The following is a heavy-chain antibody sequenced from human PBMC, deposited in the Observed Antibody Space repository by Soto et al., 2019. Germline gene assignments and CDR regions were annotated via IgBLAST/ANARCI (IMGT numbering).Heavy chain of an antibody. CDR2: INHSGST. J-gene: IGHJ6*02. CDR3: ARGKVRGVIIRADYYGMDV. D-gene: IGHD3-10*01. CDR1: GGSFSGYY. Sequence: PSETLSLTCAVYGGSFSGYYWSWIRQPPGKGLEWIGEINHSGSTNYNPSLKSRVPISVDTSKNQFSLKLSSVTAADTAVYYCARGKVRGVIIRADYYGMDVWGQGTTVTVSS. V-gene: IGHV4-34*01.